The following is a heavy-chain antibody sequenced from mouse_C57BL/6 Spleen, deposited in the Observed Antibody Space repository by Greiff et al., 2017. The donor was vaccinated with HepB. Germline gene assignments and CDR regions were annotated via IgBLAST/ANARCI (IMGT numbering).Heavy chain of an antibody. J-gene: IGHJ3*01. CDR2: ISSGSSTI. Sequence: EVQLVESGGGLVKPGGSLKLSCAASGFTFSDYGMHWVRQAPEKGLEWVAYISSGSSTIYYADTVKGRFTISRDKAKNTLFRQMTSLRSADTAMYYCAQTAVRADGGQGTLVTVSA. CDR3: AQTAVRAD. V-gene: IGHV5-17*01. D-gene: IGHD3-2*01. CDR1: GFTFSDYG.